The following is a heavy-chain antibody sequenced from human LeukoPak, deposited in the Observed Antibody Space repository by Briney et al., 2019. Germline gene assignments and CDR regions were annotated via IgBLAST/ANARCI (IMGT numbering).Heavy chain of an antibody. D-gene: IGHD2-2*01. CDR1: GYTFTSYD. Sequence: ASVKVSCKASGYTFTSYDINWVRQATGQGLEWMGWMNPNSGNTGYAQKFQGRVTITRNTSISTAYMELSSLRSEDTAVCYCARGGPAAKNAFDIWGQGTMVTVSS. J-gene: IGHJ3*02. CDR2: MNPNSGNT. V-gene: IGHV1-8*03. CDR3: ARGGPAAKNAFDI.